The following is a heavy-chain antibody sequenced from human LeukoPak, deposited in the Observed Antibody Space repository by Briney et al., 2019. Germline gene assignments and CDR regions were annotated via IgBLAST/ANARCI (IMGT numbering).Heavy chain of an antibody. CDR2: ISYDGNNK. V-gene: IGHV3-30-3*01. J-gene: IGHJ3*02. CDR3: ARARYCSSISCREAFDI. D-gene: IGHD2-2*01. Sequence: LSGGSLRLSCAASGFPFSSHAMHWVRQAPGKGLEWVALISYDGNNKYYADSVKGRFTISRDNLKNTLYLQMNSLRAEGTAVYYCARARYCSSISCREAFDIWGQGTMVTVSS. CDR1: GFPFSSHA.